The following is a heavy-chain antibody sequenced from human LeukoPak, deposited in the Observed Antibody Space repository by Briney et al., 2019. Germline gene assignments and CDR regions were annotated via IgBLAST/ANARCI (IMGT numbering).Heavy chain of an antibody. D-gene: IGHD3-10*01. CDR1: GFTFSSYA. Sequence: GGSLRLSCAASGFTFSSYAMSWVRQAPGKGLEWVSAISGSGGSTYYADSVKGRFTISRDNSKNTLYLQLNSLRAEDTAVYFCAKTLWFGEPYYFAYWGQGTLVPVSS. CDR3: AKTLWFGEPYYFAY. J-gene: IGHJ4*02. V-gene: IGHV3-23*01. CDR2: ISGSGGST.